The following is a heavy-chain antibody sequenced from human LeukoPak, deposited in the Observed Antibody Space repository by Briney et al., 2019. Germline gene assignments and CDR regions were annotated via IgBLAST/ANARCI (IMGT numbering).Heavy chain of an antibody. CDR1: GGSFSGYY. V-gene: IGHV4-34*01. CDR3: ARDSCSSTSCYDLAFDY. Sequence: SETLSLTCAVYGGSFSGYYWSWIRQPPGKGLEWIGEINHSGSTNYNPSLKSRVTISVDTSKNQFSLKLSSVTAADTAVYYCARDSCSSTSCYDLAFDYWGQGTLVTVSS. J-gene: IGHJ4*02. CDR2: INHSGST. D-gene: IGHD2-2*01.